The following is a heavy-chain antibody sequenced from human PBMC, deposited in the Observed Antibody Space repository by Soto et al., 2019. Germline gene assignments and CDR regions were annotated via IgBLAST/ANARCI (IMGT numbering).Heavy chain of an antibody. J-gene: IGHJ6*02. CDR1: GYTFTSYG. V-gene: IGHV1-3*01. D-gene: IGHD3-22*01. Sequence: QIQLMQSGAEVKKPGASVKVSCKASGYTFTSYGIHWVRQAPGQRLEWTGWINAGNGNTKYSEKFQGRVTITRDASASTAYLELSSLRSEYTAVYCCARDPNDSSAYFHHYYYGMDVWGQGTTGTASS. CDR3: ARDPNDSSAYFHHYYYGMDV. CDR2: INAGNGNT.